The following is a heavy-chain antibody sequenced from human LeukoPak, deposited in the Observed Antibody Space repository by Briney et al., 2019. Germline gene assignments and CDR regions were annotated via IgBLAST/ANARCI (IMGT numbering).Heavy chain of an antibody. V-gene: IGHV3-7*01. Sequence: GGSLRLSCVASGFPFKGYWMTWVRQSSRKGLDWVANIKPDGSETNYLDSVKGRFTISRDNARDSLFLEMNNLRVDDTAVYYCARDGGELWPLDEWGQGILVTVSS. CDR2: IKPDGSET. CDR3: ARDGGELWPLDE. CDR1: GFPFKGYW. J-gene: IGHJ4*02. D-gene: IGHD3-10*01.